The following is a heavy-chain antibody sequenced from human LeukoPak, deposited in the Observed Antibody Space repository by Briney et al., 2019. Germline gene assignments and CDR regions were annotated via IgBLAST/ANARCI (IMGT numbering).Heavy chain of an antibody. D-gene: IGHD6-25*01. Sequence: SETLSLTCIVSGVSLPVDTYNWGWIRQPPGKGLEWIGNYHNGNSYYNPSLKSRVTISEDTSRTQFSLRVTSVTPADTALYYRARLWDSTGLYFYYYMDVWGEGTTVTVSS. CDR1: GVSLPVDTYN. V-gene: IGHV4-39*01. CDR2: YHNGNS. CDR3: ARLWDSTGLYFYYYMDV. J-gene: IGHJ6*03.